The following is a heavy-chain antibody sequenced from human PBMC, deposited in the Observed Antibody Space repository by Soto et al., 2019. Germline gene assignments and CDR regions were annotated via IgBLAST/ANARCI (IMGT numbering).Heavy chain of an antibody. CDR2: ISGSGGGT. V-gene: IGHV3-23*01. J-gene: IGHJ4*02. CDR1: GFTLSTYA. D-gene: IGHD3-10*01. Sequence: EVQLLESGGGLVQPGGSLRLSCAASGFTLSTYAMSWVRQAPGKGPEWVSTISGSGGGTYYADSVKGRFTISRDNSKNTLYLHMNSLRAEDTAVYYCAKDLGGLRGSGSYFDYWGQGTLVTVSS. CDR3: AKDLGGLRGSGSYFDY.